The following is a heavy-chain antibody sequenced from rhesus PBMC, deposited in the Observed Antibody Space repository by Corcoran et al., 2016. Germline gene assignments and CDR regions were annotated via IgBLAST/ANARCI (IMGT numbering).Heavy chain of an antibody. J-gene: IGHJ4*01. V-gene: IGHV7-193*01. D-gene: IGHD4-23*01. CDR3: ARSNTVTVFDY. Sequence: QVQLVQSGPEVKQPGASVKVSCKASGYSFPTYGLNWVRQAPGQGLEWMGWMNTYTGNPTYAQGFTERFVFSMDTSVSTVYLQISSLKAEDTAVYYCARSNTVTVFDYWGQGVLVTVSS. CDR2: MNTYTGNP. CDR1: GYSFPTYG.